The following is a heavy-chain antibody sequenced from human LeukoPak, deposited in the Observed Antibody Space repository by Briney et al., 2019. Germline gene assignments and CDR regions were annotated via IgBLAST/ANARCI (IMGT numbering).Heavy chain of an antibody. CDR3: ARFYNLFSAFDY. CDR1: GGSFSGSS. CDR2: IKHTGTT. D-gene: IGHD5-24*01. V-gene: IGHV4-34*01. J-gene: IGHJ4*02. Sequence: SETLSLTCAVYGGSFSGSSWHWIRQPPGKGLEWIGEIKHTGTTNYNPSLNSRLTISQDTSKNQFSLKLSSVTAADTAVYYCARFYNLFSAFDYWGQGILVTVSS.